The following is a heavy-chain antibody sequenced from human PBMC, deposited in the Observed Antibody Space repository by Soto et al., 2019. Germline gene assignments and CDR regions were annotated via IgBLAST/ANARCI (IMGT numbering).Heavy chain of an antibody. V-gene: IGHV3-33*01. J-gene: IGHJ4*02. CDR2: IWYDGSNK. D-gene: IGHD6-13*01. CDR1: GFTFSSYG. CDR3: ARGGDEAAADLDY. Sequence: QVQLVESGGGVVQPGRSLRLSCAASGFTFSSYGMHWVRQAPGKGLEWVAVIWYDGSNKYYADSVKGRFTISRDNSKNTLYLQMNSLRAEDTAVYYCARGGDEAAADLDYWGQGTLVTVSS.